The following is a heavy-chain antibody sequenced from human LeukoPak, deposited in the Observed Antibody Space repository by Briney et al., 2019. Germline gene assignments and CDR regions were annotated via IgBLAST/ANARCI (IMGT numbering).Heavy chain of an antibody. CDR2: IIPIFGIA. V-gene: IGHV1-69*04. Sequence: SSVKVSCKASGGAFSSYAISWVRQAPGQGLEWMGRIIPIFGIANYAQKFQGRVTITADKSTSTAYMELSSLRSEDTAVYYCASQYYDFWYWGQGTLVTVSS. D-gene: IGHD3-3*01. J-gene: IGHJ4*02. CDR3: ASQYYDFWY. CDR1: GGAFSSYA.